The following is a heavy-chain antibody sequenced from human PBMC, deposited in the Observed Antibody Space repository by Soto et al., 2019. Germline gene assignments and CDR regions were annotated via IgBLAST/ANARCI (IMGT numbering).Heavy chain of an antibody. CDR3: ARDPRGVEPNY. Sequence: LSLTCTVSGGSISSGGYYWSWIRQHPGKGLEWIGYIYYSGSTYYNPSLKSRVTISVDTSKNQFSLKLSSVTAADTAVYYCARDPRGVEPNYWGQGALVTVSS. CDR2: IYYSGST. V-gene: IGHV4-31*03. J-gene: IGHJ4*02. CDR1: GGSISSGGYY. D-gene: IGHD3-10*01.